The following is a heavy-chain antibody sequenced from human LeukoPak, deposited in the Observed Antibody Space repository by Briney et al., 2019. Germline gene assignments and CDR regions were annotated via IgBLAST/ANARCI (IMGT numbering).Heavy chain of an antibody. D-gene: IGHD6-13*01. CDR3: ARALPTIAAAGTFDY. J-gene: IGHJ4*02. CDR1: GGSFSGYY. V-gene: IGHV4-34*01. Sequence: SETLSLTCAVYGGSFSGYYWSWIRQPPGKGLEWIGEINHSGSTNYNPSLKSRVTISVDTSKNQFSLKLSSVTAADTAVYYCARALPTIAAAGTFDYWGQGTLVTVSS. CDR2: INHSGST.